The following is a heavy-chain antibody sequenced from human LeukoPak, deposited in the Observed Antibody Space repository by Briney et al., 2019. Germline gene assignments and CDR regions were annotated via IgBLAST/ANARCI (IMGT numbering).Heavy chain of an antibody. V-gene: IGHV3-23*01. Sequence: PGGSLRLSCAASGFTFSRSAMTWVRQGPGTGLEFVASIIYSGGATYYADSVKGRFTISRDNSKNTLYLQMNSLRAEDTALYYCAKDGLYYDGSEHVYYFDSWGQGTLVTVSS. CDR1: GFTFSRSA. CDR2: IIYSGGAT. J-gene: IGHJ4*02. D-gene: IGHD3-22*01. CDR3: AKDGLYYDGSEHVYYFDS.